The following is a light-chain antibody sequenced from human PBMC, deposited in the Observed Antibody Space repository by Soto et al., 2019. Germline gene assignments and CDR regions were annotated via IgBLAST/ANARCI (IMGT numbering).Light chain of an antibody. J-gene: IGLJ1*01. CDR1: SSNIGCNY. V-gene: IGLV1-47*01. CDR2: RNN. Sequence: QSVLTQPPSASATPGQSVTISCSGSSSNIGCNYVCWCRQLPGTAPKLLIYRNNQRPSGVPDRFSGSKSGTSVSLAISGLRSEDEADSYCAAWDDSLNGYVFGIGTKVTVL. CDR3: AAWDDSLNGYV.